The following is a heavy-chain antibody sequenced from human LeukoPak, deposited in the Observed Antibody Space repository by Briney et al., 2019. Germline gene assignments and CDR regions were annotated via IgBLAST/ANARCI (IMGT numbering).Heavy chain of an antibody. V-gene: IGHV4-4*02. D-gene: IGHD2-2*01. J-gene: IGHJ4*02. CDR2: IYHSGST. Sequence: SGTLSLTCAVSGGSISSSNWWGWVRQPPGKGLEWIGEIYHSGSTNYNPSLKSRVTISVDKSKNRFSLKLSSVTAADTAVYYCASLYCSSTSCYWYYWGQGTLVTVSS. CDR1: GGSISSSNW. CDR3: ASLYCSSTSCYWYY.